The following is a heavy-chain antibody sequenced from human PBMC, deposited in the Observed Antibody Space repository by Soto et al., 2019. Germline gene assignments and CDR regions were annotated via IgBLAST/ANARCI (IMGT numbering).Heavy chain of an antibody. CDR1: GFTFSSYG. CDR3: ASPGYSSGWYSFFEH. J-gene: IGHJ1*01. V-gene: IGHV3-33*01. D-gene: IGHD6-19*01. CDR2: IWYDGSNK. Sequence: GGSLRLSCAASGFTFSSYGMHWVRRAPGKGLEWVAVIWYDGSNKYYADSVKGRFTISRDNSKNTLYLQMNSLRAEDTAVYYCASPGYSSGWYSFFEHWGQGTLVTVSS.